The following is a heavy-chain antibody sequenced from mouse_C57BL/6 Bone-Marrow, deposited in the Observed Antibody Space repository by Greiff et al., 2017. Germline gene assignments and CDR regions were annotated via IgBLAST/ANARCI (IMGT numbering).Heavy chain of an antibody. Sequence: QVQLQQSGAELVKPGASVKLSCKASGYTFTEYTIHWVKQRSGQGLEWIGWFYPGSGSIKYNEKFKDKATLPAAKSSSTVYMERSRLTSEDSAVYFCARHGIDGYYLYWYFDVWGTGTTVTVAS. CDR3: ARHGIDGYYLYWYFDV. CDR2: FYPGSGSI. V-gene: IGHV1-62-2*01. D-gene: IGHD2-3*01. J-gene: IGHJ1*03. CDR1: GYTFTEYT.